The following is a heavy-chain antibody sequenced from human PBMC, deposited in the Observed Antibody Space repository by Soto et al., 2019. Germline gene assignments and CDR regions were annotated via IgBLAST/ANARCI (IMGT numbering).Heavy chain of an antibody. CDR3: GSRYKWNPYGAFDI. D-gene: IGHD1-20*01. CDR2: ISGGRDST. Sequence: EVQLLESGGDLVQPGGSLRLSCAASGFTFSSYAMSWVRQAPGQGLQWVSAISGGRDSTYYADSVKGRFTISRDNSKNTPYLQMNSLRAEGTALYYCGSRYKWNPYGAFDIWGQGTKVTGSS. V-gene: IGHV3-23*01. CDR1: GFTFSSYA. J-gene: IGHJ3*02.